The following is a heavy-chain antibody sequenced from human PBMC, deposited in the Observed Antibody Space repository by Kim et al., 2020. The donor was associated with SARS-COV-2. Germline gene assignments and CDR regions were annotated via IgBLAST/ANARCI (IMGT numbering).Heavy chain of an antibody. J-gene: IGHJ4*03. D-gene: IGHD2-15*01. CDR3: ARVLGYCTGRICYSVFDF. CDR1: GFTFSNYW. V-gene: IGHV3-7*03. Sequence: GGSQRLSCAASGFTFSNYWMFWVRQAPGKGLEWVATLKEDGSEKHYMDSVKGRSTISRDNAKNSVYLQMNSLRADDAAVYYCARVLGYCTGRICYSVFDFWGRRTLVSVSS. CDR2: LKEDGSEK.